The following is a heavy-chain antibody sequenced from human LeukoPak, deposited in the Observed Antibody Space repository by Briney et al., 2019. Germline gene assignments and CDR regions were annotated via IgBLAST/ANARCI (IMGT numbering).Heavy chain of an antibody. CDR3: ARVGGSGWYLYFDY. V-gene: IGHV1-46*01. Sequence: GASVKVSCKASGYTFTSYYMHWVRQAPGQGLEWMGIINPSGGSTSYAQKFQGRVTMTRDTSTSTVYMELSSLRSEDTAVYYCARVGGSGWYLYFDYWGPGNPGHRLL. D-gene: IGHD6-19*01. CDR1: GYTFTSYY. CDR2: INPSGGST. J-gene: IGHJ4*02.